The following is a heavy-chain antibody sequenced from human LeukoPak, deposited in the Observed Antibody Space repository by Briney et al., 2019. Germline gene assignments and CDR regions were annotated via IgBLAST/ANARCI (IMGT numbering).Heavy chain of an antibody. CDR1: GGTFSSYA. CDR2: INTNTGNP. CDR3: AREMVNSGSYPDY. D-gene: IGHD1-26*01. V-gene: IGHV7-4-1*02. Sequence: ASVKVSCKASGGTFSSYAISWVRQAPGQGLEWMGWINTNTGNPAYAQGFTGRFVFSLDTSVSTAYLQITGLKAEDTAVYYCAREMVNSGSYPDYWGQGTLVTVSS. J-gene: IGHJ4*02.